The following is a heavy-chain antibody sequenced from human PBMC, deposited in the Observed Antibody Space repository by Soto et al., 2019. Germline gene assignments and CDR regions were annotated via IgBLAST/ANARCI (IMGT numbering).Heavy chain of an antibody. D-gene: IGHD3-16*02. Sequence: QVQLQQWGAGLLKPSETLSLTCAVYGGSFSGYYWSWIRQPPGKGLEWIGEINHSGSTNYNPSLKSRVXXSXDXXKNQFSLKLSSVTAADTAVYYCARGPRYRRYGMDVWGQGTTVTVSS. CDR1: GGSFSGYY. CDR2: INHSGST. J-gene: IGHJ6*02. CDR3: ARGPRYRRYGMDV. V-gene: IGHV4-34*01.